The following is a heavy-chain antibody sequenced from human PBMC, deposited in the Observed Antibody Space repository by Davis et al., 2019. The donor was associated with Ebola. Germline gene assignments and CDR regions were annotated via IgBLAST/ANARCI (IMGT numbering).Heavy chain of an antibody. J-gene: IGHJ6*04. D-gene: IGHD3-10*01. CDR2: TYYNSKWYN. CDR3: ARGWFRGGMDV. CDR1: GVSVSSGG. Sequence: PSETLSLTCSISGVSVSSGGWNWIRQSPSRGLEWLGRTYYNSKWYNDYAVSVKSRITINPDTSKNQFSLQLNSVTPEDTALYYCARGWFRGGMDVWGEGTTVTVSS. V-gene: IGHV6-1*01.